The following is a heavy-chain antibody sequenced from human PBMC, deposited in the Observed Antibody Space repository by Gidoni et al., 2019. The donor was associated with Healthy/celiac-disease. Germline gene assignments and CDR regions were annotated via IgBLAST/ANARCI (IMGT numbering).Heavy chain of an antibody. Sequence: QVQLVESGGGVVQPGRSLRLSCAATGFTFSSYGMHWVRQAPGKGLEWVAVISYDGSNKYYADSVKGRFTISRDNSKNTLYLQMNSLRAEDTAVYYCAKLRGVWYVDYWGQGTLVTVSS. CDR2: ISYDGSNK. CDR1: GFTFSSYG. V-gene: IGHV3-30*18. D-gene: IGHD3-10*01. CDR3: AKLRGVWYVDY. J-gene: IGHJ4*02.